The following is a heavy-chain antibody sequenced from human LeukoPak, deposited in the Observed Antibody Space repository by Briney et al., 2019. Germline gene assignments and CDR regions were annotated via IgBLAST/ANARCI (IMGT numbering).Heavy chain of an antibody. J-gene: IGHJ5*02. CDR2: ISSSSSYI. D-gene: IGHD6-19*01. V-gene: IGHV3-21*01. CDR1: GFTFSSYS. Sequence: PGGSLRLSCAASGFTFSSYSMNWVRQAPGKGLEWVSSISSSSSYIYYADSVKGRFTISRDNAKNSLYLQMNSLRAEDTAVYYCARDQVVAGPNWFDPWGQGTLVTVSS. CDR3: ARDQVVAGPNWFDP.